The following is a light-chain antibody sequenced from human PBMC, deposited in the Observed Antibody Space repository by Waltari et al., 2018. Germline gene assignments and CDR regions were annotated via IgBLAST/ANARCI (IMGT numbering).Light chain of an antibody. Sequence: QFVLTQPPSVSGAPGQTVTISCTGTPSNFGAGYDVFWYQRLPGTSPKRLISLNTKRPSGVPDRFSGSKSGTSASLAISGLQTDDEGDYYCQSYDRNLRGWVFGGGTKLTVL. J-gene: IGLJ3*02. V-gene: IGLV1-40*01. CDR2: LNT. CDR1: PSNFGAGYD. CDR3: QSYDRNLRGWV.